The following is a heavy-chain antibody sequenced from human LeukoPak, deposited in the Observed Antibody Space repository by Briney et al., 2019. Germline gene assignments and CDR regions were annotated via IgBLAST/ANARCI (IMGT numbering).Heavy chain of an antibody. CDR1: GFTFSDYW. CDR3: ARDGGSKGKIDY. J-gene: IGHJ4*02. V-gene: IGHV3-7*01. D-gene: IGHD2-15*01. CDR2: IKQDGSEK. Sequence: SGGSLRLSCSASGFTFSDYWMTWVRQAPGKGLEWVANIKQDGSEKYYVDSVKDRFTISRDNAKNSLYLQMNSLRAEDTAVYYCARDGGSKGKIDYWGQGTLVTVSS.